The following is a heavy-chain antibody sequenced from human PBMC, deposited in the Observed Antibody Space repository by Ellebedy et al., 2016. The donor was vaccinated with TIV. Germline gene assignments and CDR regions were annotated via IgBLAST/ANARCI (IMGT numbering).Heavy chain of an antibody. CDR1: GLTFSSYW. CDR3: VSSSPVIDY. Sequence: GGSLRLSCAASGLTFSSYWMHWVRQVPGKGLVWVSRVNSDGSSTTYADSVKGRFTISRDNAKHTLYLQMNSLRGEDTAVYYCVSSSPVIDYWGQGTLVTVSS. D-gene: IGHD6-13*01. V-gene: IGHV3-74*01. J-gene: IGHJ4*02. CDR2: VNSDGSST.